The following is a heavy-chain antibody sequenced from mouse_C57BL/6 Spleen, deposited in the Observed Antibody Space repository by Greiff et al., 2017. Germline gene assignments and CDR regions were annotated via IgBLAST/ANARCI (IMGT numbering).Heavy chain of an antibody. CDR1: EYEFPSHD. D-gene: IGHD3-2*02. Sequence: EVKVVESGGGLVQPGESLKLSCESNEYEFPSHDMSWVRKTPEKRLELVAAINSDGGSTYYPDTMERRFIISRDNTKKTLYLQMSSLRSEDTALYYCARHYTAQATLAMDYWGQGTSVTVSS. CDR2: INSDGGST. J-gene: IGHJ4*01. V-gene: IGHV5-2*01. CDR3: ARHYTAQATLAMDY.